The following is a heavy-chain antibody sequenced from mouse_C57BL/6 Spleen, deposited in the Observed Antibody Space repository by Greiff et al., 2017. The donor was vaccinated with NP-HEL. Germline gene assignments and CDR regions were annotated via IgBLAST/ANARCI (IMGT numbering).Heavy chain of an antibody. V-gene: IGHV14-1*01. CDR2: IDPEDGVT. CDR1: GFNIKDYY. D-gene: IGHD2-3*01. CDR3: TTGDGYYSWFAY. Sequence: EVQLQESGAELVRPGASVKLSCTASGFNIKDYYMHWVKQRPEQGLEWIGRIDPEDGVTEYAPKFQGKATMTEDTSANTAYLQISSLTSEDTAVYYCTTGDGYYSWFAYWGQGTLVTVSA. J-gene: IGHJ3*01.